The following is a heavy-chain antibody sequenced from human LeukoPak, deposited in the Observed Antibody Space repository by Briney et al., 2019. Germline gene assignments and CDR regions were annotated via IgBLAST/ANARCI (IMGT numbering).Heavy chain of an antibody. CDR2: INHSGST. J-gene: IGHJ4*02. CDR1: GGSISSGYYY. CDR3: ASGGYSSGWYYFDY. Sequence: SETLSLTCTVSGGSISSGYYYWSWIRQPPGKGLEWIGEINHSGSTNYNPSLKSRVTISVDTSKNQFSLKLSSVTAADTAVYYCASGGYSSGWYYFDYWGQGTLVTVSS. D-gene: IGHD6-19*01. V-gene: IGHV4-39*07.